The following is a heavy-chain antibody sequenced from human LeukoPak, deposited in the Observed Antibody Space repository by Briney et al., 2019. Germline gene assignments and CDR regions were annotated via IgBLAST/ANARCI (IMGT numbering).Heavy chain of an antibody. CDR3: ARGAQAVAASLDY. Sequence: PGGSLRLSCAASGFTFSNFGMHWVRQAPGKGLEWVAMIWYDGSNKYYVDSVKGRFTISRDNSRNTVYLHMNSLRAEDSAVYYCARGAQAVAASLDYWGQGTLVTVSS. CDR2: IWYDGSNK. CDR1: GFTFSNFG. D-gene: IGHD6-19*01. J-gene: IGHJ4*02. V-gene: IGHV3-33*01.